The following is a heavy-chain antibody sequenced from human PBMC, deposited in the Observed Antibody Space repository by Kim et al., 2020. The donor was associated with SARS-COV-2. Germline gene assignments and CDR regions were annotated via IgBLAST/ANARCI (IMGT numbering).Heavy chain of an antibody. V-gene: IGHV3-21*06. CDR2: LSSDGSYI. CDR3: ARETPVTDAFDL. J-gene: IGHJ3*01. Sequence: GGSLRLSCAASGFTFSSSAMNWVRQAPGKGLEWVSSLSSDGSYIFYAGSMRGRFTISRDNTKNSVYLQMNSLRDDDTAVYFCARETPVTDAFDLWGQGT. D-gene: IGHD4-17*01. CDR1: GFTFSSSA.